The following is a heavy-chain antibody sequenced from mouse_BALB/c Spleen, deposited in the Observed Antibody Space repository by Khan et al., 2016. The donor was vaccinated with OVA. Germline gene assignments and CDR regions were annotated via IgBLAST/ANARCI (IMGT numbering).Heavy chain of an antibody. Sequence: QVQLQQSAAELARPGASVKMSCKASGHTFISNTMHWVKQRPGQGLEWIGYINPRSGYSDYNQKFKDKSTLSADKSSSTAYIQLSSLTSEDSAVYYCARRRSYYFFDYWGQGTTLTVSS. CDR1: GHTFISNT. J-gene: IGHJ2*01. CDR2: INPRSGYS. V-gene: IGHV1-4*02. CDR3: ARRRSYYFFDY. D-gene: IGHD1-1*01.